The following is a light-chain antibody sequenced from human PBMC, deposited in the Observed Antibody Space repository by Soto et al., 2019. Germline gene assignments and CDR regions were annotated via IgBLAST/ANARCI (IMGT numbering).Light chain of an antibody. V-gene: IGLV2-8*01. CDR2: EVS. CDR1: SSDVGGYNY. CDR3: SSYAGNNNWV. J-gene: IGLJ3*02. Sequence: QSALTQPPSASGSLGHSVTISCTGTSSDVGGYNYVSWYLQHPGKAPKVMIYEVSKRPSGVPDRFSGSKSGNTASLTVSGLQAEDEADYDCSSYAGNNNWVFGGGTKLTVL.